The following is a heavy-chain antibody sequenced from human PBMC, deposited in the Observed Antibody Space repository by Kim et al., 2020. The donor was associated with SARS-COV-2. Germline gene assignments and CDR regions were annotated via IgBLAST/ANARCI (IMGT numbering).Heavy chain of an antibody. CDR2: IKSKTDGGTT. CDR3: TTPAWELERRRDDVQFDY. Sequence: GGSLRLSCAASGFTFSNAWMSWVRQAPGKGLEWVGRIKSKTDGGTTDYAAPVKGRFTISRDDSKNTLYLQMNSLKTEDTAVYYCTTPAWELERRRDDVQFDYWGQRTLVTVPS. V-gene: IGHV3-15*01. J-gene: IGHJ4*02. CDR1: GFTFSNAW. D-gene: IGHD1-1*01.